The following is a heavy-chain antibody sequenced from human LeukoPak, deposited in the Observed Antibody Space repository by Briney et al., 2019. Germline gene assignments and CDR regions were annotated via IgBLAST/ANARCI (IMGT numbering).Heavy chain of an antibody. CDR3: ANEGGTMLRGDLDY. D-gene: IGHD3-10*01. CDR2: ISNSGGST. CDR1: GFTFSSYV. J-gene: IGHJ4*02. V-gene: IGHV3-23*01. Sequence: GGSLRLSCAASGFTFSSYVGSWVRQAPGKGLEWVSAISNSGGSTYYADSVKGRFTISRDNSKNTLYLQMNSLRAEDAAVYYCANEGGTMLRGDLDYWGQGTLVTVSS.